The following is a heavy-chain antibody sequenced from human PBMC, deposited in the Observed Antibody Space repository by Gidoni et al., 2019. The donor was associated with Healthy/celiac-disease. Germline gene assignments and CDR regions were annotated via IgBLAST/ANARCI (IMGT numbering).Heavy chain of an antibody. CDR3: ARHSRLGSGYWDPCWFDP. J-gene: IGHJ5*02. Sequence: GDGLEWIGCSYDSGSTYYNPSLKSRVTISVDTSKNQFSLKLSSVTAADTAVYYCARHSRLGSGYWDPCWFDPWGQGTLVTVSS. CDR2: SYDSGST. D-gene: IGHD3-3*01. V-gene: IGHV4-39*01.